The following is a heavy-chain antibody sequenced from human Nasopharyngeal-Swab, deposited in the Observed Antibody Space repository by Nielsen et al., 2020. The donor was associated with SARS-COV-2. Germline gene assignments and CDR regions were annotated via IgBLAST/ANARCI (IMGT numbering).Heavy chain of an antibody. CDR3: ARAKPYCSGGSCYGMDV. D-gene: IGHD2-15*01. CDR1: GFTFSSYA. Sequence: GGSLRLSCAASGFTFSSYAMHWVHQAPGKGLEWVVVISYDGSNKYYADSVKGRFTISRDNSKNTLYLQMNSLRAEDTAVYYCARAKPYCSGGSCYGMDVWGQGTTVTVSS. J-gene: IGHJ6*02. V-gene: IGHV3-30*04. CDR2: ISYDGSNK.